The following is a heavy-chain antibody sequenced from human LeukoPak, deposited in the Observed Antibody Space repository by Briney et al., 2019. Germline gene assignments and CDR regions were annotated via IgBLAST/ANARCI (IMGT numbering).Heavy chain of an antibody. J-gene: IGHJ2*01. V-gene: IGHV6-1*01. CDR3: ARELRYSSGWHQTEYLDL. Sequence: SQTLSLTCAISGDSVSSNSAAWNWIRHSRSRCLEWLGRTYDRAKWYNDYAVSVKSRITINPDTSKNHFSLQLNSVPPEDTAVYYCARELRYSSGWHQTEYLDLWGRGTLVTVSS. CDR2: TYDRAKWYN. CDR1: GDSVSSNSAA. D-gene: IGHD6-19*01.